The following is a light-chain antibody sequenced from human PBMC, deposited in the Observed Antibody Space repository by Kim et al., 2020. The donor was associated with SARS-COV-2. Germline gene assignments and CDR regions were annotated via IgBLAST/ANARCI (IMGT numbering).Light chain of an antibody. Sequence: LTCTLSSGYSNYKVDWYQQRPGKGPRFVMRVGTGGIVGSKGDGIPDRFSVLGSGLNRYLTIKNIQEEDESDYHCGADHGSGSDWVFGGGTKVTVL. CDR2: VGTGGIVG. CDR3: GADHGSGSDWV. V-gene: IGLV9-49*01. J-gene: IGLJ2*01. CDR1: SGYSNYK.